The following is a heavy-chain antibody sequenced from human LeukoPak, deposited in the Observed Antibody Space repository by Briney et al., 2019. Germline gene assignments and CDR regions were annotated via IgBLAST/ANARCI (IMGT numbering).Heavy chain of an antibody. CDR3: ARQGRFRPRLGYYYYMDV. CDR1: GFTSDDYG. CDR2: INWNGGST. J-gene: IGHJ6*03. V-gene: IGHV3-20*04. D-gene: IGHD2-21*01. Sequence: PGGSLRLSCAASGFTSDDYGMSWVRQAPGKGLEWVSGINWNGGSTGYADSVKGRFTISRDNAKNSLYLQMNSLRAEDTALYYCARQGRFRPRLGYYYYMDVWGKGTTVTVSS.